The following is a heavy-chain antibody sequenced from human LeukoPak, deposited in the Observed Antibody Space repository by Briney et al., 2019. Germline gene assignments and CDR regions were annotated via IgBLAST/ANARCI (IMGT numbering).Heavy chain of an antibody. CDR1: VFTFSSYA. V-gene: IGHV3-23*01. CDR2: ISGSGGST. D-gene: IGHD6-13*01. CDR3: AKCPYSSSWYWFDP. Sequence: GGSLRLSCAASVFTFSSYAMSWVRQAPGKGLEWVSAISGSGGSTYYADSLKGRFTISRDNSKNTLYLQMNSLRAEDTAVYYCAKCPYSSSWYWFDPWGQGTLVTVSS. J-gene: IGHJ5*02.